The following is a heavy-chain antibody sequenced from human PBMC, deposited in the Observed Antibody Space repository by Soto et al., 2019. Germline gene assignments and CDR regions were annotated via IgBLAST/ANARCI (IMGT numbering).Heavy chain of an antibody. Sequence: GASVKVSCKASGYTFTSYDINWARQATGQGLEWMGWMNPNSGNTGYAQKFQGRVTMTRNTSISTAYMELSSLRSEDTAVYYCARRMVVTAIYYYYYGMDVWGQGTTVTVSS. CDR2: MNPNSGNT. D-gene: IGHD2-21*02. CDR3: ARRMVVTAIYYYYYGMDV. CDR1: GYTFTSYD. V-gene: IGHV1-8*01. J-gene: IGHJ6*02.